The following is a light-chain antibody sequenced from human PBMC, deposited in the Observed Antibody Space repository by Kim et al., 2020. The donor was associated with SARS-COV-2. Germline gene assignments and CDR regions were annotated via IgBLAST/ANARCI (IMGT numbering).Light chain of an antibody. Sequence: DIVMTQSPLSLPVTLGQPASISCRSSQSLVHTDGNIYLSWFHQRPGQSPRRLIYKVSTRDPGAPDRSSGTGSGTDFTLEISRVEAEDVGVFYCMQDTQRLSFGGGTKVDIK. J-gene: IGKJ4*01. CDR1: QSLVHTDGNIY. CDR2: KVS. CDR3: MQDTQRLS. V-gene: IGKV2-30*02.